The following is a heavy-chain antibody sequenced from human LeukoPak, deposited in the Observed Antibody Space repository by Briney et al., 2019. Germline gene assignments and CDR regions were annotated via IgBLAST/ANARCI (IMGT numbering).Heavy chain of an antibody. D-gene: IGHD4-17*01. J-gene: IGHJ4*02. CDR1: GGSISSDDSY. CDR3: TRMDYGDFYFFDY. V-gene: IGHV4-30-4*01. Sequence: PSETLSLTCTVSGGSISSDDSYWTWIRQPPGKGLEWIGHIHYSGSSYYTPSLKSRVTMSVDTSENQFSLKLTSATAADTAVYYCTRMDYGDFYFFDYWGQGTLVTVSS. CDR2: IHYSGSS.